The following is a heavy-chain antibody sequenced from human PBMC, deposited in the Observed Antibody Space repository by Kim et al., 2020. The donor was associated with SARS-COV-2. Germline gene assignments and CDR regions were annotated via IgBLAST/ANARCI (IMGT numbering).Heavy chain of an antibody. D-gene: IGHD3-16*02. CDR1: GGSISSSSYY. CDR3: ARGLVITFGGVIVSPDY. CDR2: IYYSGST. V-gene: IGHV4-39*07. J-gene: IGHJ4*02. Sequence: SETLSLTCTVSGGSISSSSYYWGWIRQPPGKGLEWIGSIYYSGSTYYNPSLKSRVTISVDTSKNQFSLKLSSVTAADTAVYYCARGLVITFGGVIVSPDYWGQGTLVTVSS.